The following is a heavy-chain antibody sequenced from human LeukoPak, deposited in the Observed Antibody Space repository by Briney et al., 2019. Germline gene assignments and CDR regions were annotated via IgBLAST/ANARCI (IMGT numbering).Heavy chain of an antibody. D-gene: IGHD6-13*01. CDR2: IYYSGST. J-gene: IGHJ4*02. CDR1: GGSISSYY. CDR3: TRVYSSSWYYFDY. V-gene: IGHV4-59*01. Sequence: PSETLSLTCTVSGGSISSYYWSWIRQPPGKGLERIGYIYYSGSTNYNPSLKSRVTISVDTSKNQISLKLSSVTAADTAVYYCTRVYSSSWYYFDYWGQGTLVTVSS.